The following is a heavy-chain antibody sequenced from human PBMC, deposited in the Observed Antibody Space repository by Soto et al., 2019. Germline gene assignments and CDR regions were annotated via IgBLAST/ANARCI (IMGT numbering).Heavy chain of an antibody. CDR3: AGGRDQPPVGLYFES. Sequence: SVKVSCKASGGAFTDYIFDWVRQAPGQGLGWMGGTIPMFGTPKYAQKFQHRVTISADVSTGTAYMELTRLRFDDTAVYYCAGGRDQPPVGLYFESWGEGTRVTVSS. CDR1: GGAFTDYI. D-gene: IGHD1-26*01. J-gene: IGHJ4*02. CDR2: TIPMFGTP. V-gene: IGHV1-69*13.